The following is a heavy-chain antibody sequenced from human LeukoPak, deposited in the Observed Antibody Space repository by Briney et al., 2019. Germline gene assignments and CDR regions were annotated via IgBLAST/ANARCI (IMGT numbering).Heavy chain of an antibody. CDR2: INHSGST. J-gene: IGHJ4*02. CDR3: ARGPYSSG. D-gene: IGHD6-19*01. CDR1: GGSFSGYY. Sequence: KPSETLSLTCAVYGGSFSGYYWSWIRQPPGKGLEWIGEINHSGSTNYNPSLKSRVTISVDTSKNQFSLKLSSVTAADTAVYYCARGPYSSGWGQGTLVTVSS. V-gene: IGHV4-34*01.